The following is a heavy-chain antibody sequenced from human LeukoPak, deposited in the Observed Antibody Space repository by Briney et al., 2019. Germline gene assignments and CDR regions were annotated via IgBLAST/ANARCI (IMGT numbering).Heavy chain of an antibody. J-gene: IGHJ5*02. CDR1: GGSFSGYY. D-gene: IGHD5-18*01. Sequence: SETLSLTCAVYGGSFSGYYWSWIRQPPGKGLEWIGEINHSGSTNYNPSLKSRVTISVDTSKNQFSLKLSSVTAADTAVYYCARVCAAPGYSYGLRWFDPWGQGNLVTVSS. V-gene: IGHV4-34*01. CDR3: ARVCAAPGYSYGLRWFDP. CDR2: INHSGST.